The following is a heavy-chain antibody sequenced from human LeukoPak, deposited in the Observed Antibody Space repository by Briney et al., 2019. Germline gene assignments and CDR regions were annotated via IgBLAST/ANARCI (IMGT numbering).Heavy chain of an antibody. J-gene: IGHJ4*02. CDR1: GYSISSGYY. Sequence: SETLSLTCTVSGYSISSGYYWGWIRQPPGKGLEWIGSIYHSGSTYYNPSLKSRVTISVDTSKNQFSLKLSSVTAADTAVYYCARGVKYDFWSGYSKRRPYYFDYWGQGTLVTVSS. CDR2: IYHSGST. CDR3: ARGVKYDFWSGYSKRRPYYFDY. D-gene: IGHD3-3*01. V-gene: IGHV4-38-2*02.